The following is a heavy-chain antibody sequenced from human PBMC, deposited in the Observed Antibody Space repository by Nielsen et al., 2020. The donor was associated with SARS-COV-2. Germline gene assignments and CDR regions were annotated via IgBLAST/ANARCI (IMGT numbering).Heavy chain of an antibody. V-gene: IGHV3-23*01. CDR2: ISGSGGST. D-gene: IGHD2-2*02. CDR3: ARDGREGSLGAAIRRGYYYYGMDV. Sequence: GESLKISCAASGFTFSSYAMSWVRQAPGKGLEWVSAISGSGGSTYYADSVKGRFTISRDNSKNTLYLQMNSLRAEDTAVYYCARDGREGSLGAAIRRGYYYYGMDVWGQGTTVTVSS. CDR1: GFTFSSYA. J-gene: IGHJ6*02.